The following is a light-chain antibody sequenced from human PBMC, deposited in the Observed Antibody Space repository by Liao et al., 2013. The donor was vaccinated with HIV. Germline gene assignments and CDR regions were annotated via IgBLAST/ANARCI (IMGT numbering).Light chain of an antibody. J-gene: IGLJ1*01. V-gene: IGLV3-21*04. CDR3: QVWDSSTANLYV. CDR2: YDS. CDR1: NIGTER. Sequence: SYVLAQPPSVSVAAGETARLTCGGDNIGTERVHWYQQRPGQAPGLVIRYDSDRPSGIPARFSGSNSGNTATLTISWVEAGDXADYYCQVWDSSTANLYVFGPGTKLTVL.